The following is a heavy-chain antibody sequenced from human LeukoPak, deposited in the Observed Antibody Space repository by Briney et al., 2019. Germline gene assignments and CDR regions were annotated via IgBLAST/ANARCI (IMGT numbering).Heavy chain of an antibody. Sequence: GGSLRLSCAASGFTFSSYSMNWVRQAPGKGLEWVSSISSSSSTIYYADSVKGRFTISRDNAKNSVYLQMNSLRAEDTAVYYCARGDSSGYYFDYWGRGTLVTVSS. CDR2: ISSSSSTI. CDR1: GFTFSSYS. D-gene: IGHD3-22*01. CDR3: ARGDSSGYYFDY. V-gene: IGHV3-48*01. J-gene: IGHJ4*02.